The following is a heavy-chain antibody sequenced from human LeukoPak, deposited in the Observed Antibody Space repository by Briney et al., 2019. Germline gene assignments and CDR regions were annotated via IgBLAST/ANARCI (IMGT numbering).Heavy chain of an antibody. CDR3: ARHHWTTVTSFDY. J-gene: IGHJ4*02. CDR2: INHSGST. D-gene: IGHD4-11*01. CDR1: GGSFSGYY. Sequence: SETLSLTCAVYGGSFSGYYWSWIRQPPGKGLEWIGEINHSGSTNYNPSLKSRVTISVDTSKNQFSLKLSSVTAADTAVYYCARHHWTTVTSFDYWGQGTLVTVSS. V-gene: IGHV4-34*01.